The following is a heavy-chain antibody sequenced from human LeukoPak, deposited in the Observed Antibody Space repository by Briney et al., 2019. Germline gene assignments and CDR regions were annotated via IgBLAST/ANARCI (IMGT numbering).Heavy chain of an antibody. V-gene: IGHV4-59*01. CDR3: ARARDVDYYGSGVYYFDY. J-gene: IGHJ4*02. Sequence: PSETLSLTCTVSGGSISSYYWSWIRQPPGKGLEWIGYIYYSGSTNYNPSLKSRVTISVDTSKNQFSLKLSSVTAADTAVYYCARARDVDYYGSGVYYFDYWGQGTLVTVSS. CDR1: GGSISSYY. D-gene: IGHD3-10*01. CDR2: IYYSGST.